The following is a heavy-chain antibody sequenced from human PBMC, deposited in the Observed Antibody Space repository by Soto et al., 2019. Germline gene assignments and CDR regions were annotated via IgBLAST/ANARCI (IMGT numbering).Heavy chain of an antibody. CDR1: GFTFDDYA. CDR2: INWKGNSI. J-gene: IGHJ4*02. Sequence: GGSLRLSCVASGFTFDDYAMSWVRQGPGMGLEWVAGINWKGNSIGYAGSVKGRFTISRDNRKNALYLQMDSLRVEDTALYHCARAFPATVIPGDSWGQGVLVTVSS. V-gene: IGHV3-20*01. CDR3: ARAFPATVIPGDS. D-gene: IGHD4-17*01.